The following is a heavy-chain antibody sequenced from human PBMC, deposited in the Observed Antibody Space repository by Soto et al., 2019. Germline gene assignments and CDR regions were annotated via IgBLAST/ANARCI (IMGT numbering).Heavy chain of an antibody. Sequence: QVQLVESGGGVVQPGRSQRLSCAASGFTFSSYGMHWVRQAPGKGLEWVAVISYDGSNKYYADSVKGRFTISRDNSKNTLYLQMNSLRAEDTAVYYCAKGVVVAATFQHWGQGTLVTVSS. CDR3: AKGVVVAATFQH. CDR2: ISYDGSNK. V-gene: IGHV3-30*18. CDR1: GFTFSSYG. J-gene: IGHJ1*01. D-gene: IGHD2-15*01.